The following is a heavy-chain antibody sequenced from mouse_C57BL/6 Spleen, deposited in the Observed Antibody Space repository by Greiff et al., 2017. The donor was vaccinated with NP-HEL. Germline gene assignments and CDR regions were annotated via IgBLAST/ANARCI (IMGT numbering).Heavy chain of an antibody. CDR1: GFSLTSYG. J-gene: IGHJ2*01. D-gene: IGHD1-1*01. Sequence: QVQLKQSGPGLVQPSQSLSITCTVSGFSLTSYGVHWVRQSPGKGLEWLGVIWSGGSTDYNAAFISRLSISKDKSKSQVFFKMNSLQADDTAIYYCARNHYYGSIGYWGQGTTLTVSS. CDR2: IWSGGST. V-gene: IGHV2-2*01. CDR3: ARNHYYGSIGY.